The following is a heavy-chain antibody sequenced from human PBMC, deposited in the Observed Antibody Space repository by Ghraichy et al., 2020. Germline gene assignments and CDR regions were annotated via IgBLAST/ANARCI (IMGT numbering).Heavy chain of an antibody. CDR2: IYHSGST. CDR1: GGSISSGGYS. V-gene: IGHV4-30-2*01. Sequence: SLNISCAVSGGSISSGGYSWSWIRQPPGKGLEWIGYIYHSGSTYYNPSLKSRVTISVDRSKNQFSLKLSSVTAADTAVYYCARVSGGDAQYYFDYWGQGTLVTVSS. D-gene: IGHD2-21*02. J-gene: IGHJ4*02. CDR3: ARVSGGDAQYYFDY.